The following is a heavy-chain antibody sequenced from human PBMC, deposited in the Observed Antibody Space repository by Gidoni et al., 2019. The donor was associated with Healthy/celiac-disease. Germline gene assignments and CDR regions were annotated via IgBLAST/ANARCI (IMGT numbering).Heavy chain of an antibody. V-gene: IGHV1-69*01. J-gene: IGHJ3*02. Sequence: QVQLVQSGAEVKKPGSSVKVSCKASGGPVSSYAISWVRLAPGQGLEWMGGIIPIFGTANYAQKFQGRVTITADESTSTAYMELSSLRSEDTAVYYCARDPYRGGNWDAFDIWGQGTMVTVSS. CDR3: ARDPYRGGNWDAFDI. CDR2: IIPIFGTA. D-gene: IGHD2-15*01. CDR1: GGPVSSYA.